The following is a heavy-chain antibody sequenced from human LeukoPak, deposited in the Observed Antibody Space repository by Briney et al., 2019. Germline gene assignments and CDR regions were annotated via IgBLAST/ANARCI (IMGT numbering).Heavy chain of an antibody. CDR1: GFTFTNYN. V-gene: IGHV3-21*01. Sequence: GGSLRLSCVDSGFTFTNYNMNWVRQAPGKAMEWVSSITSSGTYTFYADSVKGRFTISRDNAKNSLFLQMDSLGPEDTAVYFCARDPYSGNYGAYYYYYMDVWGKGTTVTISS. J-gene: IGHJ6*03. CDR3: ARDPYSGNYGAYYYYYMDV. CDR2: ITSSGTYT. D-gene: IGHD5-12*01.